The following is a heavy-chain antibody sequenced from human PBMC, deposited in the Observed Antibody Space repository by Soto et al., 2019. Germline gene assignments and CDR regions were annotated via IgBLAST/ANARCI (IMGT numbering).Heavy chain of an antibody. CDR3: ARERVGHSAMDV. CDR1: GSSITNYY. J-gene: IGHJ6*02. Sequence: QVQLQESGPGLVKPSETLSLMCTVSGSSITNYYWSWIRQSPAKGLEWIGYISDSGSTKYNPSLKSRVTISVDTSKNQFSLKLTSVTAADTAVYYCARERVGHSAMDVWGQGTTVTVSS. V-gene: IGHV4-59*01. CDR2: ISDSGST. D-gene: IGHD1-26*01.